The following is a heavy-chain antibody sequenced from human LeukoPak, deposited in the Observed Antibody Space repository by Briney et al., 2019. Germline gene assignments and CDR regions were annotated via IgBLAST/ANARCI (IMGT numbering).Heavy chain of an antibody. V-gene: IGHV3-74*01. CDR2: IKSDGSTT. CDR1: GFSFSSYW. D-gene: IGHD3-22*01. J-gene: IGHJ6*02. CDR3: ARVVYYYDSSGYSWDV. Sequence: GGSLRLSCAASGFSFSSYWMHWVRQAPGTGLVWVSRIKSDGSTTNYADFVKGRFTISRDNAKNTLYLQMNSLRAEDTAVYYCARVVYYYDSSGYSWDVRGQGTTVTVSS.